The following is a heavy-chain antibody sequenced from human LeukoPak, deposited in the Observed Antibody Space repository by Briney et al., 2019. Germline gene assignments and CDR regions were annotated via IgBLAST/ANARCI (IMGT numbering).Heavy chain of an antibody. J-gene: IGHJ2*01. CDR3: AKDRASSWWYFDL. D-gene: IGHD1-26*01. CDR2: ISTTGSA. V-gene: IGHV3-23*01. Sequence: GGTLRLSCAASGFTFRTHDMNWVRQAPGRGLEWVSLISTTGSAYYADSVKGRFTISRDNSKNTLYLQMNSLRAEDTAVYYCAKDRASSWWYFDLWGRGTLVTVSS. CDR1: GFTFRTHD.